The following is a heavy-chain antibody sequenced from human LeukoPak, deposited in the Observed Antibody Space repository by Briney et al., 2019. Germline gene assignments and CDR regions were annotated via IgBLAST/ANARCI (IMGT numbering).Heavy chain of an antibody. J-gene: IGHJ4*02. Sequence: GGTLRLSCAASGFTFSSSAMSWVRQAPGKGLEWFSAISGSGGSAYYADSMKGRFTISRDISKNTLYLQMNSLRAEDTAVYYCAKSIVGVSGFGYWGQGTLVTVSS. CDR3: AKSIVGVSGFGY. D-gene: IGHD1-26*01. CDR2: ISGSGGSA. CDR1: GFTFSSSA. V-gene: IGHV3-23*01.